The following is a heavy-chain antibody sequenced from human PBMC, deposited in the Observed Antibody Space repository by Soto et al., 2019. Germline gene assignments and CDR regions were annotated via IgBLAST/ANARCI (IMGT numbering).Heavy chain of an antibody. CDR1: GFFCSSYD. Sequence: GSLRLSCAASGFFCSSYDMSWVRQAPGKGLEWVSTILVDGRTFYVDSVKGRFTISRDSSQNTVYLQMNSLTVGDTALYYCAKGTATGGGAFDICGQGTMVTVSS. CDR2: ILVDGRT. CDR3: AKGTATGGGAFDI. D-gene: IGHD2-8*02. V-gene: IGHV3-23*01. J-gene: IGHJ3*02.